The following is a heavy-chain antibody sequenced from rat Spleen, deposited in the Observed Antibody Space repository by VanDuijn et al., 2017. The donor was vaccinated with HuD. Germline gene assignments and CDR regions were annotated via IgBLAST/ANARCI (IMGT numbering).Heavy chain of an antibody. CDR1: GFTFSDYN. Sequence: EVQLVESGGGLVQPGRSLKFSCAASGFTFSDYNMAWVRQAPKKGLEWVATITDDGSGTYYRDSVKGRFTISRDSAKSTLYLQMDSLRSEDTATYYCARHGQIYSYGGYYPSCVMDAWGQGASVTVSS. J-gene: IGHJ4*01. CDR3: ARHGQIYSYGGYYPSCVMDA. V-gene: IGHV5-7*01. D-gene: IGHD1-12*03. CDR2: ITDDGSGT.